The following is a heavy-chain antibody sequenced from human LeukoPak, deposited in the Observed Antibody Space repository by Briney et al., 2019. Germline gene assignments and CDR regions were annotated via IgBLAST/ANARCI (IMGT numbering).Heavy chain of an antibody. Sequence: ASVKVSCKASSYSFNRYGISWVRQAPGQGLEWMGWISGYNGNTNYAQKFLGRVSMTADTSTSTAYMELRSLTSDDTAVYYCARLSTMVRGVIDIDYWGQGTLVTVSS. J-gene: IGHJ4*02. V-gene: IGHV1-18*01. D-gene: IGHD3-10*01. CDR2: ISGYNGNT. CDR1: SYSFNRYG. CDR3: ARLSTMVRGVIDIDY.